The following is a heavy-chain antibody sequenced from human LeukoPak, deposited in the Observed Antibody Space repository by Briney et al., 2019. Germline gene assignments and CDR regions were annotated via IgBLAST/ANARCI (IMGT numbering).Heavy chain of an antibody. Sequence: PGWSLRLSCAAFGFTFSSYGMHWVRQAPGKGLEWVAVISYDGSKKYYAESVKGRFTISRDNSKNTLYLQMNSLRAEDTAVYSCAIGGYGDYAEAFDYWGQGTLVTVSS. V-gene: IGHV3-30*03. D-gene: IGHD4-17*01. J-gene: IGHJ4*02. CDR2: ISYDGSKK. CDR1: GFTFSSYG. CDR3: AIGGYGDYAEAFDY.